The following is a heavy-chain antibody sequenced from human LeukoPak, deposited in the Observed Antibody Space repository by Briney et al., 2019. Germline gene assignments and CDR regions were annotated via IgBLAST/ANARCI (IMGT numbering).Heavy chain of an antibody. CDR3: ATHTTETYSRVPY. V-gene: IGHV3-74*01. CDR2: IGGDGSRI. D-gene: IGHD2-15*01. J-gene: IGHJ4*02. CDR1: GFTFSSYW. Sequence: PGGSLRLSCAASGFTFSSYWMYWVRKAPGKGLVWVSRIGGDGSRISYADSVKGRFTISRDNAKNTLYLQMNSLGGEDTAVYYCATHTTETYSRVPYWGQGTLVTVSS.